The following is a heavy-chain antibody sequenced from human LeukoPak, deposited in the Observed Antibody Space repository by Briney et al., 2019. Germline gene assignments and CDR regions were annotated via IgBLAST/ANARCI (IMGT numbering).Heavy chain of an antibody. CDR2: ISSSSSTI. CDR1: GFTFSSYS. V-gene: IGHV3-48*01. Sequence: GGSLRLSCAASGFTFSSYSMNWVRQAPGKGLEWVSYISSSSSTIYYADSVKGRFTISRDNAKNSLYLQMNSLRAEDTAVYYCARDGSSYCSSTSCYIWFDPWGQGTLVTVSS. D-gene: IGHD2-2*02. CDR3: ARDGSSYCSSTSCYIWFDP. J-gene: IGHJ5*02.